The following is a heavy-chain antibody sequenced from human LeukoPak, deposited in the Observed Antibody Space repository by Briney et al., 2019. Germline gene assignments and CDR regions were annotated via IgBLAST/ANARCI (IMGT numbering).Heavy chain of an antibody. CDR3: AKRSAESSGYFDS. D-gene: IGHD6-19*01. CDR2: ITGSGTFT. V-gene: IGHV3-23*01. J-gene: IGHJ4*02. CDR1: GITFINYS. Sequence: GGSLKLSCAASGITFINYSMTWVRQAPGKGLEWVSAITGSGTFTDYADSVKGRFTISRDNSKNTLYLQMNSLRAEDTAIYYCAKRSAESSGYFDSWGQGTLVTVSS.